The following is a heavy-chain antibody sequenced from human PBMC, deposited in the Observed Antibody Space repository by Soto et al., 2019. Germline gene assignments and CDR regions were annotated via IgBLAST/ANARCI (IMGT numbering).Heavy chain of an antibody. CDR1: GGSISSSSYY. Sequence: QLQLQESGPGLLKPSETLSLTCTVSGGSISSSSYYWGWIRQPPGKGLEWIGSIYYNGSTYYNPSLTSRVTISVDTSKNQFALKLSSVTAADTAVYYCVRYCIGGSCYSDGTWFDPWGQGTLVTVSS. J-gene: IGHJ5*02. CDR3: VRYCIGGSCYSDGTWFDP. D-gene: IGHD2-15*01. CDR2: IYYNGST. V-gene: IGHV4-39*01.